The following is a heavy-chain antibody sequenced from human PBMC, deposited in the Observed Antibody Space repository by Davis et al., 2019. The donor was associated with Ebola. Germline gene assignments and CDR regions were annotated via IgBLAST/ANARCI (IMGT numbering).Heavy chain of an antibody. D-gene: IGHD1-20*01. Sequence: PGGSLRLSCAASGFSFSTYAMSWVRQAPGKGLEWVGRIKHKRDGGTADYAAPVKDRFTISRDDSKNTLYLQMNSLRTEDTAVYYCATDWDITGSYYYHHGMGVWGQGTTVTVS. CDR3: ATDWDITGSYYYHHGMGV. CDR1: GFSFSTYA. CDR2: IKHKRDGGTA. J-gene: IGHJ6*02. V-gene: IGHV3-15*01.